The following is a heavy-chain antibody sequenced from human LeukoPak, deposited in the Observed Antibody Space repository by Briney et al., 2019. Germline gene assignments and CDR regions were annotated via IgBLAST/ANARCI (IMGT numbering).Heavy chain of an antibody. V-gene: IGHV3-30*02. CDR2: IRYDGNNE. CDR3: VKDAYSGDFGEYFHH. Sequence: GGSLRLSCAASGFNFSSYGMHWVRQAPGSGLEWVAFIRYDGNNEDYVDFVKGRFTISRDNSRNTLYLQMDSLRVDDTALYYCVKDAYSGDFGEYFHHWGQGTLVTVAS. J-gene: IGHJ1*01. D-gene: IGHD4-17*01. CDR1: GFNFSSYG.